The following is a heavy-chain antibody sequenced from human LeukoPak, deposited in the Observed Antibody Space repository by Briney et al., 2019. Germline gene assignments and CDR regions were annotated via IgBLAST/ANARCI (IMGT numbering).Heavy chain of an antibody. J-gene: IGHJ6*03. CDR1: GGTFSSYA. CDR2: IIPIFGTA. CDR3: ARDPLYYDYVWGGRKYYYYYYMDV. V-gene: IGHV1-69*05. D-gene: IGHD3-16*01. Sequence: ASVKVSCKASGGTFSSYAISWVRQAPGQGLEWMGRIIPIFGTANYAQKFQGRVTITTDESTSTAYMELSSLRSEDTAVYYCARDPLYYDYVWGGRKYYYYYYMDVWGKGTTVTVSS.